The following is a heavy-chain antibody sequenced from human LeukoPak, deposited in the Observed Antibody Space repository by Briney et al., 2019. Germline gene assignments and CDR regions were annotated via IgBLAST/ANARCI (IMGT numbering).Heavy chain of an antibody. Sequence: SVKVSCKAAGGTFSSYAISWVRQAPGQGLEWIGGIIPIFGTANYAQKFQGRVTITADESTSTAYMELSSLRSDDTAVYYCARDLVGIQLWDDAFDIWGQGTMVTVSS. CDR3: ARDLVGIQLWDDAFDI. V-gene: IGHV1-69*13. J-gene: IGHJ3*02. CDR1: GGTFSSYA. D-gene: IGHD5-18*01. CDR2: IIPIFGTA.